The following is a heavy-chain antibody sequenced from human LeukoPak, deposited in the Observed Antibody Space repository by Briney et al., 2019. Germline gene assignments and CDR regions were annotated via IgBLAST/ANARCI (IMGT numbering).Heavy chain of an antibody. V-gene: IGHV4-39*01. CDR1: GGSISSSSYY. CDR2: IYYSGST. CDR3: ARLSIGAVAGTIFEY. D-gene: IGHD6-19*01. J-gene: IGHJ4*02. Sequence: PSETLSLTCAVSGGSISSSSYYWGWIRQPPGKGLEWIGSIYYSGSTYYNPSLKSRVTISVDTSKNQFSLKLTSVTAADTAVYYCARLSIGAVAGTIFEYWGQGTLVTVSS.